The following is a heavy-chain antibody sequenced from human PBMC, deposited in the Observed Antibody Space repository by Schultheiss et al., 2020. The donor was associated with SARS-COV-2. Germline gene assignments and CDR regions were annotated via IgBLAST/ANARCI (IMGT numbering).Heavy chain of an antibody. D-gene: IGHD6-13*01. CDR1: GGSVSSGTYY. V-gene: IGHV4-61*01. CDR3: ARVKQQLVQG. J-gene: IGHJ4*02. Sequence: SETLSLTCTVSGGSVSSGTYYWSWIRQPPGKGLEWIGYVYYSGSTDYNPSLKSRVTISIDTSKNQFSLKLSSVTAADTAVYYCARVKQQLVQGWGQGTLVTVSS. CDR2: VYYSGST.